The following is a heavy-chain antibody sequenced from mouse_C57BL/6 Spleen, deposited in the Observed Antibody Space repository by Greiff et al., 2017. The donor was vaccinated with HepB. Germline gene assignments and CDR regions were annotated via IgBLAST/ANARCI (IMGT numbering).Heavy chain of an antibody. Sequence: EVQLQQSVAELVRPGASVKLSCTASGFNIKNTYMHWVKQRPEQGLEWIGRIDPANGNTKYAPKFQGKATITADTSSNTAYLQLSSLTSEDTAIYYCARPIYYYGSSYVDYAMDYWGQGTSVTVSS. CDR3: ARPIYYYGSSYVDYAMDY. CDR2: IDPANGNT. J-gene: IGHJ4*01. V-gene: IGHV14-3*01. D-gene: IGHD1-1*01. CDR1: GFNIKNTY.